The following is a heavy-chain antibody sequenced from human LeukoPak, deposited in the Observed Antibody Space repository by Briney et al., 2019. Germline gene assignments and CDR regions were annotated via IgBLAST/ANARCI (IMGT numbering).Heavy chain of an antibody. D-gene: IGHD3-22*01. J-gene: IGHJ4*02. Sequence: SVKVSCKASGGTYSSFAISWVRQAPGQGLEWMGGIIPIFGTANYAQKFQGRVTITADESTSTAYMELSSLRSEDTAVYYCASNYYDSSGYLPDYWGQGTLVTVSS. V-gene: IGHV1-69*13. CDR2: IIPIFGTA. CDR1: GGTYSSFA. CDR3: ASNYYDSSGYLPDY.